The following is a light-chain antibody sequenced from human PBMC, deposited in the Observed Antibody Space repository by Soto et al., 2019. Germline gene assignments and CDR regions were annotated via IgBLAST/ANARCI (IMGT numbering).Light chain of an antibody. CDR2: DVS. CDR3: CSYAGKYTYV. CDR1: SNDVGIYNY. J-gene: IGLJ1*01. V-gene: IGLV2-11*01. Sequence: QSALTQPRSVSGSPGQSVTISCTGTSNDVGIYNYVSWYQQHPDKAPQLMIYDVSNRPSGVPDRFSGSKSGNTASLTISGLQAEDEADYYCCSYAGKYTYVVGTGTKVT.